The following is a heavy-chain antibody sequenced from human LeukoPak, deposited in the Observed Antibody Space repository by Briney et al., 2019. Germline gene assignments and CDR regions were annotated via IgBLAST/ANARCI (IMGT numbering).Heavy chain of an antibody. CDR2: IYYSGSA. D-gene: IGHD2-15*01. J-gene: IGHJ4*02. CDR1: GGSISSHY. CDR3: ASTYRHCSGGSCSYYFDY. Sequence: SETLSLTCTVSGGSISSHYWSWIRQPPGKGLEWIGYIYYSGSANYNPSLKSRVTISGDTSKNQFSLKLSSVTAADSAVYYCASTYRHCSGGSCSYYFDYSGQGTLVTVSS. V-gene: IGHV4-59*11.